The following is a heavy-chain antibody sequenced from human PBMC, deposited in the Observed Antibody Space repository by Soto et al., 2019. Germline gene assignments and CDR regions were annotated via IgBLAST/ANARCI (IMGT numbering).Heavy chain of an antibody. CDR1: GGTFSSYT. CDR2: IIPIIGIT. CDR3: ARDLFRRYIGP. D-gene: IGHD1-26*01. Sequence: SVKVSCKASGGTFSSYTISWVRQAPGQGLEWMGRIIPIIGITKYAQKFQGRVTITADKSTSTAYMELSSLRSEDTAVYYCARDLFRRYIGPWGQGILVTVSS. V-gene: IGHV1-69*04. J-gene: IGHJ5*02.